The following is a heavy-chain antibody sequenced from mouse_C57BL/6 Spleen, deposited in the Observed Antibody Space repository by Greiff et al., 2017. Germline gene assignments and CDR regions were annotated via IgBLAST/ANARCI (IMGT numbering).Heavy chain of an antibody. CDR2: IWSGGST. CDR3: ASESTGGFAY. V-gene: IGHV2-2*01. CDR1: GFSLTSYG. J-gene: IGHJ3*01. Sequence: QVQLKESGPGLVQPSQSLSITCTVSGFSLTSYGVHWVRQSPGKGLEWLGVIWSGGSTDYNAAFISRLSISKDNSKSQVFFKMNSLQADDTAIYYCASESTGGFAYWGQGTLVTVSA.